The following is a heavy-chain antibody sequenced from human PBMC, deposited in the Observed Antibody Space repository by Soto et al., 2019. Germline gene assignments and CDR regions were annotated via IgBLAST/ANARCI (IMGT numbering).Heavy chain of an antibody. D-gene: IGHD3-9*01. V-gene: IGHV4-31*03. Sequence: QVQLQESGPGLVKPSQTLTLTCTVSGGSISSGSFYWSWIRQHPGKGLEWIGHISASGSSYYNPSLESRVTISVDTSKNQFSLKLSAVTAADTAVYFCARTTFYDIFTAYYSLFDYWGQGTLVTVSS. CDR3: ARTTFYDIFTAYYSLFDY. CDR1: GGSISSGSFY. J-gene: IGHJ4*02. CDR2: ISASGSS.